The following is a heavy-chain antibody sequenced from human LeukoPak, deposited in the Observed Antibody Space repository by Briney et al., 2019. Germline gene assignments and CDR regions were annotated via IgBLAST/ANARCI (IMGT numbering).Heavy chain of an antibody. D-gene: IGHD3-22*01. V-gene: IGHV4-59*01. CDR2: IYYSGST. Sequence: SETLSLTCTASGGSINYYYWSWLRLPAGKGLEWVGYIYYSGSTNYNPSLRSRVTISVGTSKNQISLKLSSVTPADTAMYYCARKDNSGKGPYYYDYWGQGTLVTVSS. CDR3: ARKDNSGKGPYYYDY. J-gene: IGHJ4*02. CDR1: GGSINYYY.